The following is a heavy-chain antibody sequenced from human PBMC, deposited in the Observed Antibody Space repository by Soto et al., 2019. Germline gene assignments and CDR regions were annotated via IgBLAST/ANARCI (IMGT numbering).Heavy chain of an antibody. CDR3: ANVGLAFEY. Sequence: EVQLLESGGRLVLPGGSLRLSCAASGFTFTSSAMNWVRQAPGKGLEWVSGISSSGGLTYYADSVKGRFSISRDNSKNSLYLQMNSLRAEDTAVYYCANVGLAFEYWGQGTRVTVSS. D-gene: IGHD3-10*01. V-gene: IGHV3-23*01. CDR2: ISSSGGLT. CDR1: GFTFTSSA. J-gene: IGHJ4*02.